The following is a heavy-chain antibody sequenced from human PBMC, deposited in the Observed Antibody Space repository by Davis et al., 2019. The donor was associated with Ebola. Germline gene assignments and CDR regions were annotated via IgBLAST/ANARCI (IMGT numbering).Heavy chain of an antibody. CDR1: GFTFSSYS. CDR2: ISSSSSYI. D-gene: IGHD5-18*01. J-gene: IGHJ6*02. V-gene: IGHV3-21*01. Sequence: GESLKISCAASGFTFSSYSMNWVRQAPGKGLEWVSSISSSSSYIYYADSVKGRFTISRDNAKNSLYLQMNSLRAEDTAVYYCASSGYSYGYVYYYYGMDVWGQGTTVTVSS. CDR3: ASSGYSYGYVYYYYGMDV.